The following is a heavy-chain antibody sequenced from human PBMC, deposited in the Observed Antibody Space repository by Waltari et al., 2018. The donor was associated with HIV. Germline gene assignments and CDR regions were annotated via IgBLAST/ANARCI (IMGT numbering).Heavy chain of an antibody. CDR3: ARANYDFRYYFRY. CDR1: GFTVSSSY. Sequence: EVQVVETGGGLIQPGGSLRLSCAASGFTVSSSYMSWVRQAPGKGLGWVSIINNDGTTYYTDSVKGRFTISRDNSKNTLYLQMNSRRAEDTALYYCARANYDFRYYFRYWGQGTLLTVSS. D-gene: IGHD3-3*01. J-gene: IGHJ4*02. CDR2: INNDGTT. V-gene: IGHV3-53*02.